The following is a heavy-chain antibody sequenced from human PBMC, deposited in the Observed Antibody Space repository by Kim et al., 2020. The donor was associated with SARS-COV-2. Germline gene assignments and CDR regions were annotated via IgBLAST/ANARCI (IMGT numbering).Heavy chain of an antibody. V-gene: IGHV4-39*01. J-gene: IGHJ6*02. Sequence: YNPALKSRVTISVDTSKNQFSLKLSSVTAADTAVYYCARLRDYYYYGMDVWGQGTTVTVSS. CDR3: ARLRDYYYYGMDV.